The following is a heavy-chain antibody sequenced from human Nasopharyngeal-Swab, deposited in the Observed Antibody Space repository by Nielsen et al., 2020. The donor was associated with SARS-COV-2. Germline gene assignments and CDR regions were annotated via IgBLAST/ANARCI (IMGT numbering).Heavy chain of an antibody. CDR1: GGSISSGSYY. CDR3: ARGLRGVTTYYYYYYMDV. J-gene: IGHJ6*03. V-gene: IGHV4-61*02. CDR2: IYTSGST. Sequence: SETLSLTCTVSGGSISSGSYYWSWIRQPAGKGLEWIGRIYTSGSTNYNPSLKIRVTISVDTSKNQFSLRLSSVTAADTAVYYCARGLRGVTTYYYYYYMDVWGKGTTVTVSS. D-gene: IGHD4-17*01.